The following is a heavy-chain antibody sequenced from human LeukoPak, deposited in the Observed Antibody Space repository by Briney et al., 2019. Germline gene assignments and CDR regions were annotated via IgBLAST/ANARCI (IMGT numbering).Heavy chain of an antibody. CDR1: GFTFSRYA. D-gene: IGHD3-22*01. CDR2: ISYDGSNK. V-gene: IGHV3-30-3*01. J-gene: IGHJ4*02. Sequence: GRPLRLSCAASGFTFSRYAMHWVRQAPGKGLEWVAVISYDGSNKYYADSVKGRFTISRDSSKNTLYLQMNSLRAEDTAVYYCASHYDTSGYHYFDFRGQGTLVTVSS. CDR3: ASHYDTSGYHYFDF.